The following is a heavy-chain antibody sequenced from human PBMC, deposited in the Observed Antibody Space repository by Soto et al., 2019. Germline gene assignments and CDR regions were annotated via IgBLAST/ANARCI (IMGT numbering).Heavy chain of an antibody. V-gene: IGHV1-18*01. Sequence: QVQLVQSGAEVKKPGASVKVSCKASGYTFTSYGISWVRQAPGQGLEWMGWISAYNGNTNYAQKFQGRVTMTTDTSTSTAYRELRSLRSDDTAVYYCARGGKYCPNGVCSFYGMEVWGQWTTVTVSS. D-gene: IGHD2-8*01. CDR1: GYTFTSYG. J-gene: IGHJ6*02. CDR2: ISAYNGNT. CDR3: ARGGKYCPNGVCSFYGMEV.